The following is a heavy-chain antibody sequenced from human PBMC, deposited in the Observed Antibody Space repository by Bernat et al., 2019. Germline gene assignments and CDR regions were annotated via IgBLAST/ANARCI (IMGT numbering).Heavy chain of an antibody. Sequence: QVQLVESGGGVFQPGRSLRLSCAASGFTFSSYGMHWVRQAPGKGLEWVAVISYDGSNKYYADSVKGRFTISRDNSKNTLYLQMNSLRAEDTAVYYCARTRSLSGWYGPYGMDVWGQGTTVTVSS. D-gene: IGHD6-19*01. V-gene: IGHV3-30*03. CDR1: GFTFSSYG. J-gene: IGHJ6*02. CDR2: ISYDGSNK. CDR3: ARTRSLSGWYGPYGMDV.